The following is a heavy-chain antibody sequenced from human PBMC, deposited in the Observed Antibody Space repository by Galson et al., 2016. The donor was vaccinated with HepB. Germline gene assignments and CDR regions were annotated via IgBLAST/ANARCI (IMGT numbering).Heavy chain of an antibody. V-gene: IGHV5-10-1*01. Sequence: QSGAEVKKPGESLRISCKGSGYRFTSYWISWVRQMPGKGLELMGRIDPTDSYTKYSPSFQGHVSISVDKSISTAYLQWSSLKASDTAIYYCARQLPYSSGCDYWGQGTLVTVSS. CDR2: IDPTDSYT. J-gene: IGHJ4*02. CDR3: ARQLPYSSGCDY. D-gene: IGHD6-19*01. CDR1: GYRFTSYW.